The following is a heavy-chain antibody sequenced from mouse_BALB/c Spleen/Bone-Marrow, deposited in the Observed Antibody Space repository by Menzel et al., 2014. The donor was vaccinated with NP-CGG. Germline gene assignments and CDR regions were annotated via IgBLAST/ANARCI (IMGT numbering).Heavy chain of an antibody. V-gene: IGHV1-67*01. CDR2: ISLYSGNT. CDR1: GYTFTDYG. D-gene: IGHD2-14*01. Sequence: VQLQQSGPELVRPGVPVKISCKGSGYTFTDYGMHWVKQSHAKSLEWIGLISLYSGNTNYNQKFKDKATMTVDKSSSTAYMELARLTSEDSAIYYCARGDYRYDETMDHWGQGTSVTVSS. J-gene: IGHJ4*01. CDR3: ARGDYRYDETMDH.